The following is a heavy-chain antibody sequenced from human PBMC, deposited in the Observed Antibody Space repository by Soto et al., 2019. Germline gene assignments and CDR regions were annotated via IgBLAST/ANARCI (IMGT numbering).Heavy chain of an antibody. CDR1: GGSISSGGYS. V-gene: IGHV4-30-2*01. Sequence: QVQLQESGSGLVKPSQTLSLTCAVSGGSISSGGYSWSWIRQPPGKGLEWIGYIYHSWSTYYNPSIKSRVTISMDTSKNQFSLKLNSVTAADTAVYYCARGHDANNDWGQGTLVTVSS. CDR2: IYHSWST. CDR3: ARGHDANND. D-gene: IGHD2-8*01. J-gene: IGHJ4*02.